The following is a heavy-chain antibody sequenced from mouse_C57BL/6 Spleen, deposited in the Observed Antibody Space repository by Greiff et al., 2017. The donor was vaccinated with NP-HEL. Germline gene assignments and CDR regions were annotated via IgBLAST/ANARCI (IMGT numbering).Heavy chain of an antibody. CDR1: GFTFSDAW. CDR3: TRPLPFYDGSFAY. Sequence: EVKLMESGGGLVQPGGSMKLSCAASGFTFSDAWMDWVRQSPEKGLEWVAEIRNKANNHATYYAESVKGRFTISRDDSKSSVYLQMNSLRAEDTGIYYCTRPLPFYDGSFAYWGQGTLVTVSA. CDR2: IRNKANNHAT. J-gene: IGHJ3*01. V-gene: IGHV6-6*01. D-gene: IGHD2-3*01.